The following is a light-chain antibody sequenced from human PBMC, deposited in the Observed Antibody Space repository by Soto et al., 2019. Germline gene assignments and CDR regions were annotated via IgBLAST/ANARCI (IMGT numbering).Light chain of an antibody. CDR1: QSVSSSY. CDR2: GAS. Sequence: EIVLTQSPGTLSLFPGERATLSCRASQSVSSSYLAWYQQKPGQAPWLLIYGASSRSTGIPDRFSGSGSGTDFPLTISRLEPEDFAVYYCQQYGSSPRRTFGQGTKVEIK. CDR3: QQYGSSPRRT. V-gene: IGKV3-20*01. J-gene: IGKJ1*01.